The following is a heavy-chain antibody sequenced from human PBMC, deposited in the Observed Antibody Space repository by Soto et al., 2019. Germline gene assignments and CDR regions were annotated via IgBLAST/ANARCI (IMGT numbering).Heavy chain of an antibody. CDR3: ARVFRYDSSRGAFDI. Sequence: PSETLSLTCAVSGGSISSSNWWSWVRQPPGKGLEWIGEIYHSGSTNYNPSLKSRVTISVDKSKNQFSLKLSSVTAADTAVYYCARVFRYDSSRGAFDIWGQGTMVTVSS. J-gene: IGHJ3*02. D-gene: IGHD3-22*01. V-gene: IGHV4-4*02. CDR2: IYHSGST. CDR1: GGSISSSNW.